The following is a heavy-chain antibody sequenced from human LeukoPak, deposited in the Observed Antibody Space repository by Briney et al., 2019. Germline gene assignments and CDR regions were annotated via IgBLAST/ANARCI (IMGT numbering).Heavy chain of an antibody. CDR1: GYTFTSYY. V-gene: IGHV1-46*01. CDR2: INPSGGST. J-gene: IGHJ4*02. D-gene: IGHD1-14*01. CDR3: ARALGRRKGFDY. Sequence: ASVKVSCKASGYTFTSYYMHWVRQAPGQGLEWMGIINPSGGSTSYAQKFQGRVTMTRDMSTSTVYKELSSLRSEDTAVYYCARALGRRKGFDYWGQGSLVTVSS.